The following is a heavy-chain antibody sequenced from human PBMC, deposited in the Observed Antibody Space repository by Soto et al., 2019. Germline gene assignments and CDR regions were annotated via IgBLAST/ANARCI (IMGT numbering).Heavy chain of an antibody. D-gene: IGHD2-15*01. CDR1: GFTFSSYA. Sequence: PGGSLRLSCAASGFTFSSYAMHWVRQAPGKGLEYVSAISSNGGSTYYANSVKGRFPISRDNSKNTLYLQMGSLRAEDMAVYYCARQGSGSYYFDYWGQGTLVTVSS. V-gene: IGHV3-64*01. J-gene: IGHJ4*02. CDR2: ISSNGGST. CDR3: ARQGSGSYYFDY.